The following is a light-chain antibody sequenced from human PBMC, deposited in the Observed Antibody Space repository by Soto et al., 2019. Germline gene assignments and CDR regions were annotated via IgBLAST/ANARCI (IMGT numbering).Light chain of an antibody. CDR2: DDS. J-gene: IGLJ2*01. CDR3: QVWDSSSDHVV. CDR1: NIGSKS. V-gene: IGLV3-21*02. Sequence: SSELTQPPSVSVAPGQTARTTCGGNNIGSKSVHWYQQKPGQAPVLAVYDDSDRPSGSPERFSGSNSENTATLTISGVEAGDEADYYCQVWDSSSDHVVFGGGTKLTVL.